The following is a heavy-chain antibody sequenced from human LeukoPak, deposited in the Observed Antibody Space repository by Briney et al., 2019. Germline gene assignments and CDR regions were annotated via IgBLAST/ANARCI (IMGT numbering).Heavy chain of an antibody. Sequence: SETLSLICAVYGGSFSGYYWSWIRQPPGKGLEWIGEIHHSGSTNYNPSLKSRVTITVDTSKNQFSLKLSSVAAADTAVYYCARDFDSSGYYDYWGQGTLVTVSS. V-gene: IGHV4-34*01. CDR2: IHHSGST. CDR1: GGSFSGYY. D-gene: IGHD3-22*01. J-gene: IGHJ4*02. CDR3: ARDFDSSGYYDY.